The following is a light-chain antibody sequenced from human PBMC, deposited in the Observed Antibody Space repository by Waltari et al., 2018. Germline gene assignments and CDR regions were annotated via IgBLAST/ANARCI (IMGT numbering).Light chain of an antibody. V-gene: IGKV2-28*01. CDR3: MQALRVLWT. J-gene: IGKJ1*01. CDR1: QSLLQRSGLNG. Sequence: QSLLQRSGLNGLDGYVQKAGQTPERLFSLGSNRASGVPDRCSGSGSGTDFTLKSSRVEAEDVGGQYCMQALRVLWTFGQGTKVESK. CDR2: LGS.